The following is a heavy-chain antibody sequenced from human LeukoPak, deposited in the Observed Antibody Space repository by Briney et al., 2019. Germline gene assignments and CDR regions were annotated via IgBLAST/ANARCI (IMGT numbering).Heavy chain of an antibody. CDR1: GFTFNSYW. Sequence: AGGSLRLSCAASGFTFNSYWLLWVRQAPGKGLVWVSRINRDGTTTAYADSVKGRFTISRDNAKNTLYLQMNSLRAEDTAVYYCAAKGYSYGWGAYYFDYWGQGTLVTVSS. J-gene: IGHJ4*02. V-gene: IGHV3-74*01. D-gene: IGHD5-18*01. CDR2: INRDGTTT. CDR3: AAKGYSYGWGAYYFDY.